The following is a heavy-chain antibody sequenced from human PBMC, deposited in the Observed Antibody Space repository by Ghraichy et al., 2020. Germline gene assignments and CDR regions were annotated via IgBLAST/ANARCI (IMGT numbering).Heavy chain of an antibody. CDR1: GFTVSSNY. Sequence: GGSLRLSCAASGFTVSSNYMSWVLQAPGKGLEWVSVIYSGGSTYYADSVKGRFTISRDNSKNTLYLQMNSLRAEDTAVYYCARDMTSGSYAKRGRPGMDVWGQGTTVTVSS. D-gene: IGHD1-26*01. V-gene: IGHV3-53*01. CDR3: ARDMTSGSYAKRGRPGMDV. CDR2: IYSGGST. J-gene: IGHJ6*02.